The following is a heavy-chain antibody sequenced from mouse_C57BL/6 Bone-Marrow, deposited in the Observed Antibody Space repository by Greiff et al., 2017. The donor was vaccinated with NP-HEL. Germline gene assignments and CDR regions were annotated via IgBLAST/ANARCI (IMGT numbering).Heavy chain of an antibody. CDR2: INPINGGT. CDR1: GYTFTSYW. V-gene: IGHV1-53*01. D-gene: IGHD1-1*01. Sequence: QVQLQQPGTELVKPGASVKLSCKASGYTFTSYWMHWVKQRPGQGLEWIGNINPINGGTNYNEKFKSKATLTVDKSSSTAYMQLSSLTSYDSAVYYCARGNYGSSYLWYFDVWGTGTTVTVSS. J-gene: IGHJ1*03. CDR3: ARGNYGSSYLWYFDV.